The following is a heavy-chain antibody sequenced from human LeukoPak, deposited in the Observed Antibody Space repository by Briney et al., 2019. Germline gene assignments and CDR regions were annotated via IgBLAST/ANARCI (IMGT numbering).Heavy chain of an antibody. CDR1: GGSVSSGSYY. J-gene: IGHJ6*03. CDR2: IYTSGST. CDR3: ARAPDYYFYYYMDV. Sequence: SQTLSLTCTVSGGSVSSGSYYWSWIRQPAGKGLEWIGHIYTSGSTNYNPSLKSRVTISVDTSKNQFSLKLISVTAADTAVYYCARAPDYYFYYYMDVWGKGTTVTVSS. V-gene: IGHV4-61*09.